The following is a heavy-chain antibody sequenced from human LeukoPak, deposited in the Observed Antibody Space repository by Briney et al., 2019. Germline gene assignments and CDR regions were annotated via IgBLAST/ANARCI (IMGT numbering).Heavy chain of an antibody. D-gene: IGHD3-10*01. V-gene: IGHV3-23*01. J-gene: IGHJ4*02. Sequence: GGSLRLSCAASGFTFSSYAMSWVRQAPGKGLEWVPAISGSGGSTYYADSVKGRFTISRDNAKNSLYLQMNSLRAEDTAVYYCAREKRGSGSLIDYWGQGTLVTVSS. CDR3: AREKRGSGSLIDY. CDR1: GFTFSSYA. CDR2: ISGSGGST.